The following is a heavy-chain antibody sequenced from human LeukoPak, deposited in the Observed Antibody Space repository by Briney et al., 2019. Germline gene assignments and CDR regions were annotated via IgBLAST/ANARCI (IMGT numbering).Heavy chain of an antibody. J-gene: IGHJ6*02. CDR2: INHSGST. CDR3: ARLALRYYDFWSGPYGMDV. D-gene: IGHD3-3*01. CDR1: GGSFSGYY. Sequence: SETLSLTCAVYGGSFSGYYWSWIRQPPGKGLEWIGEINHSGSTNYNPSLKSRVTISVDTSKNQFSLELRSVSAADTAVYYCARLALRYYDFWSGPYGMDVWGQGTTVTVSS. V-gene: IGHV4-34*01.